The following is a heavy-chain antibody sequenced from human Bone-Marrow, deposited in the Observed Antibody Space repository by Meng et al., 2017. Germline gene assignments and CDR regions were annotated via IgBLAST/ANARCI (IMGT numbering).Heavy chain of an antibody. CDR1: GGSISSSNW. J-gene: IGHJ4*02. V-gene: IGHV4-4*02. D-gene: IGHD6-13*01. CDR3: ARARGWQQLAQFDY. CDR2: IYHSGST. Sequence: GSLRLSCAVSGGSISSSNWWSWVRQPPGKGLEWIGEIYHSGSTNYNPSLKSRVTISVDKSKNQFSLKLSSVTAADTAVYYCARARGWQQLAQFDYWGQGTLVTVSS.